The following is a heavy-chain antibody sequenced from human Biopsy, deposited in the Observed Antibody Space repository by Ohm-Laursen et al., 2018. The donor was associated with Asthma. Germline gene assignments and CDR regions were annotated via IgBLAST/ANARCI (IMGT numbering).Heavy chain of an antibody. V-gene: IGHV4-39*01. Sequence: SETLSLTCNLSSGSGGYMRSGNYYWGWIRQPPGKGLEWIGSIYYSGTTYYNPSLESRVTVSANTSKNQSSLKLISVTAADTAVYYCVRGSSSWHHGPFHYYYGLDVWGQGTTATVSS. CDR3: VRGSSSWHHGPFHYYYGLDV. CDR1: SGSGGYMRSGNYY. J-gene: IGHJ6*02. CDR2: IYYSGTT. D-gene: IGHD6-13*01.